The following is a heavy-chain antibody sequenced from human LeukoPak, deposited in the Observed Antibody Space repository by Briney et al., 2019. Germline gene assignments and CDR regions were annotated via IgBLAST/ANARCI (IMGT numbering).Heavy chain of an antibody. CDR3: ATYPGYTYEVEAPRPARGY. J-gene: IGHJ4*02. D-gene: IGHD5-18*01. CDR1: GFSFSYYN. V-gene: IGHV3-48*01. Sequence: PGGSLRLSCSASGFSFSYYNMNWVRQGPGKGLEWVSYISSTSTSIYYADSVVGRFSISRDKNSLYLQMNSLRADDTAVYYCATYPGYTYEVEAPRPARGYWGQGTLVTLSS. CDR2: ISSTSTSI.